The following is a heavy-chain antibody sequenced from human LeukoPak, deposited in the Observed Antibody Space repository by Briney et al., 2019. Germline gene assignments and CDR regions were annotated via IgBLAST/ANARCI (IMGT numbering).Heavy chain of an antibody. D-gene: IGHD3-10*01. CDR2: IYSGGST. CDR3: ARVYYGSGSLHYYYYYMDV. CDR1: GFTFSSYA. Sequence: GGSLRLSCAASGFTFSSYAMSWVRQAPGKGLEWVSVIYSGGSTYYADPVQGRFTISRDNSKNTLYLQMNSLRADDTAVYYCARVYYGSGSLHYYYYYMDVWGKGTTVTISS. V-gene: IGHV3-23*03. J-gene: IGHJ6*03.